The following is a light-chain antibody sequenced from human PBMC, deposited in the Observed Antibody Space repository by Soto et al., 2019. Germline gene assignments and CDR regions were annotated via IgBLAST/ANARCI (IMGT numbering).Light chain of an antibody. J-gene: IGLJ2*01. CDR3: AAWDDSLNGPA. Sequence: QSVLSQPPSASGTLGHTVTVSCSGTYSNIGINDVHWYRQLSGTAPQILIYDTSQRATGVPDRFSGSRSGTSASLVISGLQTEDEADYHCAAWDDSLNGPAFGGGTKLTVL. CDR1: YSNIGIND. V-gene: IGLV1-44*01. CDR2: DTS.